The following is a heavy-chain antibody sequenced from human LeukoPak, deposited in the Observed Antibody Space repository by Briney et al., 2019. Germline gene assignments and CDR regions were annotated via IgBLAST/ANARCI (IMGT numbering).Heavy chain of an antibody. J-gene: IGHJ6*02. Sequence: SGGSLRLSCAASGVTVTTNYGNWVRQAPGKGLEWVSVIYSGGSTYYTDSVKGRVTISRDKSKNTVSLHMNSLRVDDTGVYYCARTPLVAGPIGEYYYAMDVWGPGTTVAVSS. CDR1: GVTVTTNY. D-gene: IGHD6-19*01. CDR3: ARTPLVAGPIGEYYYAMDV. CDR2: IYSGGST. V-gene: IGHV3-66*01.